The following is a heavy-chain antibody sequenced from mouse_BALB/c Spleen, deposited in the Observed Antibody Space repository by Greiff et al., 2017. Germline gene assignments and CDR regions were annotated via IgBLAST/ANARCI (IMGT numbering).Heavy chain of an antibody. CDR3: ARYDYAMDY. CDR1: GFTFSSFG. J-gene: IGHJ4*01. V-gene: IGHV5-17*02. Sequence: EVQLVESGGGLVQPGGSRKLSCAASGFTFSSFGMHWVRQAPEKGLEWVAYISSGSSNTYYADTVKGRFTISRDNPKNTLCLQMTSLRSEDTAMYYCARYDYAMDYWGQGTSVTVSS. CDR2: ISSGSSNT. D-gene: IGHD2-14*01.